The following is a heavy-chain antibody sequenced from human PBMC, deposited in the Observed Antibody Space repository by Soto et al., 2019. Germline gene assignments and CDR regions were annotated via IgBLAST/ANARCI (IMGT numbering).Heavy chain of an antibody. Sequence: GESLKISCKGSGYSFTSYWIRWVREMPGKGLEWMGRIDPSDSYTNYSPSFQGHVTISADKSISTAYLQWSSLKASDTAIYYCARHGGGCSGGSCTLGWFDPRGQGTLVTVSS. J-gene: IGHJ5*02. CDR2: IDPSDSYT. CDR1: GYSFTSYW. D-gene: IGHD2-15*01. CDR3: ARHGGGCSGGSCTLGWFDP. V-gene: IGHV5-10-1*01.